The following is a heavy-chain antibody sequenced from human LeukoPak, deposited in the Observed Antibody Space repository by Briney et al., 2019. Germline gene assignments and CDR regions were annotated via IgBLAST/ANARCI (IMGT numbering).Heavy chain of an antibody. Sequence: SQTLSLTCAISGDTVSSNSATWNWIRQSPSRGLEWLGRTYYRSKWYKYYAVSVKGRITINPDTSKNQFSLQLSSVTPEDTAVYYCARGPSYFQHWGQGTLVTVSS. CDR1: GDTVSSNSAT. CDR2: TYYRSKWYK. J-gene: IGHJ1*01. V-gene: IGHV6-1*01. CDR3: ARGPSYFQH.